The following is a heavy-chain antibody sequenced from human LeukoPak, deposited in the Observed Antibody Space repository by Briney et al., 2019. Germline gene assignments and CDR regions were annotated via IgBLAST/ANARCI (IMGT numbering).Heavy chain of an antibody. CDR2: IYYSGST. D-gene: IGHD3-3*01. CDR3: ARGRFVLRFLEWLGNYFDY. Sequence: SEALSLTCTVSGGSISSGDYYWSWIRQPPGKGLEWIGYIYYSGSTYYNPSLKSRVTISVDTSKNQFSLKLSSVTAADTAVYYCARGRFVLRFLEWLGNYFDYWGQGTLVTVSS. J-gene: IGHJ4*02. V-gene: IGHV4-30-4*01. CDR1: GGSISSGDYY.